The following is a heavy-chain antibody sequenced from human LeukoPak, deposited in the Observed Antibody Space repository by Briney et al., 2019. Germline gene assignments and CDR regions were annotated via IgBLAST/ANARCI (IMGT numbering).Heavy chain of an antibody. J-gene: IGHJ4*02. Sequence: GGSLRLSCAASGFTFSSYGMHWVRQAPGKGLEWVAFIRYDGSNKYYADSVKGRFTISRDNSKNTLYLQMNSLRAGDTAVYYCARGGTYCGDGCYGTNYWGQGTLVTVSS. CDR3: ARGGTYCGDGCYGTNY. CDR2: IRYDGSNK. D-gene: IGHD2-21*02. CDR1: GFTFSSYG. V-gene: IGHV3-30*02.